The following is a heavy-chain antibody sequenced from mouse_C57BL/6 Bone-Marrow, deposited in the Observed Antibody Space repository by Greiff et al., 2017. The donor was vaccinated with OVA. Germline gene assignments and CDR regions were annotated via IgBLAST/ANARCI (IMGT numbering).Heavy chain of an antibody. V-gene: IGHV1-55*01. CDR1: GYTFTSYW. Sequence: QVHVKQPGAELVKPGASVKMSCKASGYTFTSYWITWVKQRPGQGLEWIGDIYPGSGSTNYNEKFKSKATLTVDTSSSTAYMQLSSLTSEDSAVYYCARRDYGSSYDAMDYWGQGTSVTVSS. CDR3: ARRDYGSSYDAMDY. CDR2: IYPGSGST. D-gene: IGHD1-1*01. J-gene: IGHJ4*01.